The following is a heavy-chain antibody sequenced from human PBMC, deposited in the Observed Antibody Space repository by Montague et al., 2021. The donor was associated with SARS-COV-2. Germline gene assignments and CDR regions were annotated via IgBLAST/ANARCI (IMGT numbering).Heavy chain of an antibody. CDR1: GFSLSSYS. J-gene: IGHJ5*02. CDR2: FSGSSTKM. CDR3: ARENCRIAGCSSTLAWFDP. D-gene: IGHD6-13*01. Sequence: SLRLSCAASGFSLSSYSMNWVRQAPGKGLEWVSYFSGSSTKMNFADSVKGRFTISRDIAKNSLYLQMDSLTDEDTAVYYCARENCRIAGCSSTLAWFDPWGQGTLVTVSS. V-gene: IGHV3-48*02.